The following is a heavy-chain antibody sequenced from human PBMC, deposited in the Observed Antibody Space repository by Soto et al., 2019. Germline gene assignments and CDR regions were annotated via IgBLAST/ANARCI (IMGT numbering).Heavy chain of an antibody. CDR3: AKSGQDLSGYYYGMDV. CDR1: GFTFSSYA. D-gene: IGHD2-15*01. CDR2: ISGSGSTT. V-gene: IGHV3-23*01. Sequence: PGGSLRLSCAASGFTFSSYAMSRVRQAPGKGLEWVSAISGSGSTTYYADSVKGRFTISRDNSKNTLYLQMNSLRAEDTAVYYCAKSGQDLSGYYYGMDVWGQGTTVTV. J-gene: IGHJ6*02.